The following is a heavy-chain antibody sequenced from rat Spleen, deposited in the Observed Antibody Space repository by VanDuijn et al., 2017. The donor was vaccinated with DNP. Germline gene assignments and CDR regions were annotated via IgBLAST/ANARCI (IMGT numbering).Heavy chain of an antibody. CDR2: ISYSGST. CDR3: SGRGSSDNWFVY. CDR1: DYSITSHY. V-gene: IGHV3-1*01. J-gene: IGHJ3*01. Sequence: EVRLQESGPGLVNPSQSLSFTCSVTDYSITSHYWGWIRKFPGNKMEWMGYISYSGSTSYNPSLKGRISITSDTSKNQFFLQLNSVTTEDTATYYCSGRGSSDNWFVYWGQGTLVTVSS. D-gene: IGHD4-4*01.